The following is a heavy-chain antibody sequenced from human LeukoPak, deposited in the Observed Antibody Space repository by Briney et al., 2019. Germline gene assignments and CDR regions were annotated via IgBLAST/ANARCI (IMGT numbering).Heavy chain of an antibody. V-gene: IGHV1-8*03. D-gene: IGHD1-26*01. CDR3: ARAGDRYSGSCLDY. CDR1: GYRFSSYD. J-gene: IGHJ4*02. CDR2: MNPNSGKT. Sequence: ASVKVSCKASGYRFSSYDINWVRQATGQGLEWMAYMNPNSGKTVFAQNFWGRLTITRSTSMSTAYMELSSLRSEDTAVYYCARAGDRYSGSCLDYWGQGTLVTVSS.